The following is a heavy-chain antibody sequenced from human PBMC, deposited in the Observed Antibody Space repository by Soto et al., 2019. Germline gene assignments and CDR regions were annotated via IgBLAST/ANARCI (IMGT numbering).Heavy chain of an antibody. D-gene: IGHD3-22*01. CDR1: GFTFSDYY. J-gene: IGHJ5*02. V-gene: IGHV3-11*01. CDR3: ARDKAFVASGFFDP. CDR2: ISDSGTSR. Sequence: PXRTLRVSLVASGFTFSDYYMSWIRQAPGKGLEWVSHISDSGTSRYYANSVKGRFTMSRDNANKSLYLHMNGLRVEDTAVYYCARDKAFVASGFFDPWAQGTLVTVSS.